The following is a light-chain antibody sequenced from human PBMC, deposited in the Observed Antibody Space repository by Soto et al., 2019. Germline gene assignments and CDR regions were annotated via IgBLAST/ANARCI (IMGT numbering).Light chain of an antibody. V-gene: IGKV1-5*01. CDR2: DAS. CDR3: QQYNSYLWT. J-gene: IGKJ1*01. Sequence: DIQMTQSPSTLSASVGDRVTIPCRSSQSISSWLAWYQQKPGKAPKPLIYDASSLESGVPSRFSGSGAGTEFTLTISSLQPDDFATYYCQQYNSYLWTFGQGTKVDIK. CDR1: QSISSW.